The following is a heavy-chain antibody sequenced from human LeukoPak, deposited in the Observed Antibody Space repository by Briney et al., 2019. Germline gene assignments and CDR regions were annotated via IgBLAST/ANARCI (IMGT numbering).Heavy chain of an antibody. CDR2: IKTKTDGETT. Sequence: PGGSLRLSCAASGFIFNYVWMSWVRQAPGKGLEWVGRIKTKTDGETTDYAAPVKGRFTISRDDSKTTLYLQMNSLKTEDSAVYYCTTERNWELLRPYGMDIWGQGTTVTVSS. CDR1: GFIFNYVW. CDR3: TTERNWELLRPYGMDI. D-gene: IGHD1-26*01. V-gene: IGHV3-15*01. J-gene: IGHJ6*02.